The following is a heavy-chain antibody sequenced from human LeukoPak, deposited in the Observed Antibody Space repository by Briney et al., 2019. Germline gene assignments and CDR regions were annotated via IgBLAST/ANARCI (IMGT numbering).Heavy chain of an antibody. J-gene: IGHJ3*02. CDR3: ARRSAVVTAIPSYAFDI. V-gene: IGHV4-39*01. Sequence: SETLSLTCTVSGGSISSSSYYWGWIRQPPGKGLEWIGSIYYSGSTYYNPSLKSRVTISVDTSKNQFSLKLSSVTAADTAVYYCARRSAVVTAIPSYAFDIWGQGTMVTVSS. CDR1: GGSISSSSYY. D-gene: IGHD2-21*02. CDR2: IYYSGST.